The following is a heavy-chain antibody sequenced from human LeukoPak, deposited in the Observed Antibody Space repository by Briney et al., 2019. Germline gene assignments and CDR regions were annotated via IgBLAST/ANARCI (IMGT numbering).Heavy chain of an antibody. D-gene: IGHD6-19*01. CDR3: ARDSGSGWYQYFDY. CDR1: GFTFSSYG. J-gene: IGHJ4*02. Sequence: PGGSLRLSCAAPGFTFSSYGMHWVRQAPGKGLEWVAVIWYDGSNKYYADSVKGRFTISRDNSKNTLYLQMNSLRAEDTAVYYCARDSGSGWYQYFDYWGQGTLVTVSS. CDR2: IWYDGSNK. V-gene: IGHV3-33*01.